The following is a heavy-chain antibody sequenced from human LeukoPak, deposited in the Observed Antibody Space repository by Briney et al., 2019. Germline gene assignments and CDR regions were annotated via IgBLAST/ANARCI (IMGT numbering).Heavy chain of an antibody. CDR1: GFSVSSNY. D-gene: IGHD4-17*01. J-gene: IGHJ4*02. V-gene: IGHV3-66*04. CDR3: ARLATTVTHFDY. CDR2: ISSAGGT. Sequence: GGSLRLSCAASGFSVSSNYMSWVRQAPGKGLEWVSTISSAGGTYYVDSVKGRFTVSRDNSKNTLYIQMNSLRAEDTAVYYCARLATTVTHFDYWGQGTLVTVSS.